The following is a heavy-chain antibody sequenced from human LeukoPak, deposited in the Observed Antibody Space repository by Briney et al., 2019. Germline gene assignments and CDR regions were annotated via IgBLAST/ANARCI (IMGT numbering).Heavy chain of an antibody. CDR3: ARDASLMY. J-gene: IGHJ4*02. V-gene: IGHV1-2*02. CDR2: INPNSGGT. D-gene: IGHD3-16*01. CDR1: GYTFTAYY. Sequence: GASVKVSCTASGYTFTAYYMHWVRQAPGQGLEWLGWINPNSGGTNYAQKFQGRVTLTRDTSISTVYMELSRLRSDDTAVYYCARDASLMYWGQGTLVTVSS.